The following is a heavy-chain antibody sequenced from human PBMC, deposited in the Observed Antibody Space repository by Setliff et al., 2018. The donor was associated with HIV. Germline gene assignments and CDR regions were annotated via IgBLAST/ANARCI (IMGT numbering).Heavy chain of an antibody. Sequence: NPSETLSLTCTVSSGSISSNSYYWGWIRQPPGKGLEWIGSIYYSGSTYYNPSLKSRVTISVDKSKSQFSLKVRSVTAADTAVYYCARMDSSTWPDNYFYGMDVWGQGTTVTVSS. CDR3: ARMDSSTWPDNYFYGMDV. V-gene: IGHV4-39*07. CDR2: IYYSGST. CDR1: SGSISSNSYY. J-gene: IGHJ6*02. D-gene: IGHD2-2*01.